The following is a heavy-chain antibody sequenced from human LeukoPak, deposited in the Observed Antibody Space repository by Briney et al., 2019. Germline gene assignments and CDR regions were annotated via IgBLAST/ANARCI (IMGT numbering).Heavy chain of an antibody. CDR3: ARMALLWFGELFPDY. D-gene: IGHD3-10*01. Sequence: SETLSLTCAVYGGSFSGYYWSWIRQPPGKGLEWIGEINHSGSTNYNPSLKSRVTISVDTSKNQFSLKLSPVTAADTAVYYCARMALLWFGELFPDYWGQGTLVTVSS. V-gene: IGHV4-34*01. J-gene: IGHJ4*02. CDR2: INHSGST. CDR1: GGSFSGYY.